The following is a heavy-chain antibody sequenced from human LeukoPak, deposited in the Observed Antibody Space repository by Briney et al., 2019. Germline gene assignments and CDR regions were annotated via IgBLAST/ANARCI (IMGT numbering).Heavy chain of an antibody. CDR3: ATQPCSGGRCYLEH. CDR1: GFTFTSYA. D-gene: IGHD2-15*01. CDR2: ISGSGGST. J-gene: IGHJ4*02. Sequence: GGSLRLSCAASGFTFTSYAMSWVRQAPGKGLEWASAISGSGGSTYYADSVKGRFTISRDNSTNTLDLEMNSLRAEDTAVYYCATQPCSGGRCYLEHWGQGTLVTVSS. V-gene: IGHV3-23*01.